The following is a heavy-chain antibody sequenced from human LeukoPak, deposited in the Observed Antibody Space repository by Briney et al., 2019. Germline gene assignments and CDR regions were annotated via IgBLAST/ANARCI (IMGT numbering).Heavy chain of an antibody. CDR2: IYYSGST. Sequence: SETLSLTCTVSGGSISSSSYYWGWIRQPPGKGLEWIGSIYYSGSTYYNPSLKSRVTISVDTSKNQFSLKLSSVTAADTAVYYCARRGSVDYYYMDVWGKGTTVTVSS. D-gene: IGHD6-6*01. CDR3: ARRGSVDYYYMDV. V-gene: IGHV4-39*01. J-gene: IGHJ6*03. CDR1: GGSISSSSYY.